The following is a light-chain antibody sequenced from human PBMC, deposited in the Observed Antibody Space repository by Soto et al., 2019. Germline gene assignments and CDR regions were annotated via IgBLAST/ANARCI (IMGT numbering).Light chain of an antibody. Sequence: EILLTQSPGTLSLSPGERATLSCRASQSVSSTYLSWYQLKPGQAPRLLIYGASTRATGIPDRFSGSGSGTDFTLTISRLEPEDFAVYSCQQYGFSFRAFGQGTKV. J-gene: IGKJ1*01. CDR2: GAS. CDR1: QSVSSTY. CDR3: QQYGFSFRA. V-gene: IGKV3-20*01.